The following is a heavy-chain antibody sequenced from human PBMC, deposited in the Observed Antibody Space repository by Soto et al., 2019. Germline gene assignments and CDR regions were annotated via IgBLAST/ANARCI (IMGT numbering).Heavy chain of an antibody. CDR2: VSATAIET. V-gene: IGHV3-23*01. CDR3: AKGASVVHHMAV. CDR1: GFTFSDYA. Sequence: EERLLESGGALVQPGGSLRLSCAGFGFTFSDYAMTWVRQAPGKGLEWVSFVSATAIETYSSDSVKGRFTISRDNSNYMLFLQMDNPRGEDSATYHCAKGASVVHHMAVGGKGTTLTVSS. J-gene: IGHJ6*03.